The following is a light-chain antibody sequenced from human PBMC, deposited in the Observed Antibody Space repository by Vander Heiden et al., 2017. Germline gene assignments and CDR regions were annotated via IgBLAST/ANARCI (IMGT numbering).Light chain of an antibody. CDR2: MSS. CDR1: RSNIATNY. Sequence: QSVLTQPPSASGTPGPRLSISCSGSRSNIATNYVYWYQQLTGTAPKLLIYMSSQRPSGVPDRFSGSKSGTSASLAISGLRSEDEADYYCASWDESLSGVVFGGGTKLTVL. J-gene: IGLJ2*01. CDR3: ASWDESLSGVV. V-gene: IGLV1-47*01.